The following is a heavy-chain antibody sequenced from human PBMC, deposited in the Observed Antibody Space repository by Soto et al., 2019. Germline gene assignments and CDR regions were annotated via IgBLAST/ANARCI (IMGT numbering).Heavy chain of an antibody. Sequence: GGSLRLSCAASGFTFSGSAMHWVRQASGKGLEWVGRIRSKANSYATAYAASVKGRFTISRDDSKNTAYLQMNSLKTEDTAVYYCTRERDYYSDPDDAFDIWGQGTMVTVSS. CDR2: IRSKANSYAT. V-gene: IGHV3-73*01. CDR1: GFTFSGSA. J-gene: IGHJ3*02. D-gene: IGHD3-10*01. CDR3: TRERDYYSDPDDAFDI.